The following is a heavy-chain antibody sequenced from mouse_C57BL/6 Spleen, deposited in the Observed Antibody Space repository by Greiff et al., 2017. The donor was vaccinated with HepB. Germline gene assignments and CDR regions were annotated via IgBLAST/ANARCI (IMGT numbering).Heavy chain of an antibody. J-gene: IGHJ4*01. CDR3: VRDQGGHSSMDY. CDR2: IRSKSSNYAT. D-gene: IGHD3-1*01. V-gene: IGHV10-3*01. Sequence: EVQVVESGGGLVQPKGSLKLSCAASGFTFNTYAMHWVRQAPGKGLEWVARIRSKSSNYATYYADSVKDRFTISRDDSQSMLYLQMNNLKTEDTAMYDCVRDQGGHSSMDYWGQGTSVTVSS. CDR1: GFTFNTYA.